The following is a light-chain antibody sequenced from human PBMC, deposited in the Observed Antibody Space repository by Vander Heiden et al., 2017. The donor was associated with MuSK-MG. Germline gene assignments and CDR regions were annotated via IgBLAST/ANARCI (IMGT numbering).Light chain of an antibody. CDR3: QQDDSTPQT. V-gene: IGKV4-1*01. Sequence: DIVMTQSQDSLAVSLGERATINCKSSQSVLYSSNNKNYLAWYQQKPGQPPKLLIYWASTRESGVPDRFSGSGSGTDFTLTISILQAEDVAVYYCQQDDSTPQTFGQGTKLEIK. J-gene: IGKJ2*01. CDR1: QSVLYSSNNKNY. CDR2: WAS.